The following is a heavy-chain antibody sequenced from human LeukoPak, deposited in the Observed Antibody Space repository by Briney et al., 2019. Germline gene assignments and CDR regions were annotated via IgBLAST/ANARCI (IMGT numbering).Heavy chain of an antibody. CDR3: VRKGDV. Sequence: PSETLSLTCTVSGGSISSSSYYWNWIRQPAGKGLEWIGRIYTSGSTNYNPSLKSRVTMSVDTSKNQFFLNLSSVTAADTAVYYCVRKGDVWGQGIMVTVSS. J-gene: IGHJ3*01. CDR2: IYTSGST. CDR1: GGSISSSSYY. V-gene: IGHV4-61*02.